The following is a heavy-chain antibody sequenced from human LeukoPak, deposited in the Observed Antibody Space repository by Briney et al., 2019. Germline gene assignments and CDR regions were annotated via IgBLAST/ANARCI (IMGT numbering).Heavy chain of an antibody. V-gene: IGHV4-59*08. D-gene: IGHD1-26*01. CDR2: VYYSRST. CDR1: GGSISSYY. CDR3: ARLGGSYYHVYYFDQ. Sequence: SETLSLTCTVSGGSISSYYWSWVRQPPGKGLEWIGYVYYSRSTDYNPSLKSRVTISVDTSKNQFSLRLTSVTAADTAVYYCARLGGSYYHVYYFDQWGQGILVTVSS. J-gene: IGHJ4*02.